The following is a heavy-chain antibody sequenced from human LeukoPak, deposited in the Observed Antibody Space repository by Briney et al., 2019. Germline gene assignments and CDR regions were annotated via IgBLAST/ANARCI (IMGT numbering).Heavy chain of an antibody. CDR2: INHSGST. V-gene: IGHV4-34*01. D-gene: IGHD6-19*01. CDR1: GGSFSGYD. J-gene: IGHJ4*02. CDR3: AREGHSSGTHY. Sequence: EPSETLSLTCAAYGGSFSGYDWSWIRQPPGKGLEWIGEINHSGSTNYNPSLKSRVTISVDTSKNQFSLKLSSVTAADTAVYYCAREGHSSGTHYWGQGTLVTVSS.